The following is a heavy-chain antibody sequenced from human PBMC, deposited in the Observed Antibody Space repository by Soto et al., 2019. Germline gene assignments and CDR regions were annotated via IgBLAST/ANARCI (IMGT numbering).Heavy chain of an antibody. Sequence: GGSLRLSCAASGFTFSNYAMTWVRQAPGKGLEWVSSISGSGDNPYDADSVKGRFTISRDNSKNTLYLQMNSLRAEDTAVYYCVKSGGSWYGDFYYGMDVWGQGTTVTVSS. CDR2: ISGSGDNP. V-gene: IGHV3-23*01. CDR3: VKSGGSWYGDFYYGMDV. J-gene: IGHJ6*02. CDR1: GFTFSNYA. D-gene: IGHD2-15*01.